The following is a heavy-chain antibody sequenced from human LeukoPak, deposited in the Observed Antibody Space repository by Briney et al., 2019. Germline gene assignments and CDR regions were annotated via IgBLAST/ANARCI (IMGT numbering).Heavy chain of an antibody. D-gene: IGHD2-2*01. V-gene: IGHV3-23*01. CDR1: GFTFSSHG. J-gene: IGHJ4*02. Sequence: GGSLRLSCAASGFTFSSHGMNWVRQAPGKGLEWVSGIIPSGHTTYYADSVRGRFTISRDNSKNTLYLQMNSLRAEDTAVYYCARDPSDCSSTSCYLLGYFDYWGQGTLVTVSS. CDR2: IIPSGHTT. CDR3: ARDPSDCSSTSCYLLGYFDY.